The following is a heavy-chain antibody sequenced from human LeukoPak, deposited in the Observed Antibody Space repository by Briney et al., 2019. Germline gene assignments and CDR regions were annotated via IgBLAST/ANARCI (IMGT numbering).Heavy chain of an antibody. CDR2: ISGRGATT. J-gene: IGHJ4*02. CDR3: AKTRTEMAATPDDC. D-gene: IGHD5-24*01. V-gene: IGHV3-23*01. Sequence: QSGGSLRLSCAASGFTFSNYAMTWVRQAPGKGLEWVSTISGRGATTNYADSVKGRFTISRDNSKNTLYLQMNSLRVEDTALYYCAKTRTEMAATPDDCWGQGTLVTVSS. CDR1: GFTFSNYA.